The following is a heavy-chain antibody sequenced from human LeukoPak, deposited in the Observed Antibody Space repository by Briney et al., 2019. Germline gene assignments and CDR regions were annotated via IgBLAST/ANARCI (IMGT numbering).Heavy chain of an antibody. CDR3: ARSGYSYGLDY. Sequence: SETLSLTCAVYGGSFSGYYWSWIRQPPGKGLEGIGEINHSGCTNYNPSLKSRVTISVDTSKNQFSLKLSSVTAADTAVYYCARSGYSYGLDYWGQGTLVTVSS. J-gene: IGHJ4*02. CDR1: GGSFSGYY. D-gene: IGHD5-18*01. CDR2: INHSGCT. V-gene: IGHV4-34*01.